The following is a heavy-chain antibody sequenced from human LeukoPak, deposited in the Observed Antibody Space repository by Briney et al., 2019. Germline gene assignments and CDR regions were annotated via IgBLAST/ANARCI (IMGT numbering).Heavy chain of an antibody. CDR3: ARAGRIVGATCDY. D-gene: IGHD1-26*01. CDR1: GGTFSSYT. CDR2: IIPILGIA. V-gene: IGHV1-69*02. Sequence: GASVKVSCKASGGTFSSYTISWVRQAPGQGLEWMGRIIPILGIANYAQKFQGRVTITADKSTSTAYMELSSLRSEDTAVYYCARAGRIVGATCDYWGQGTLVTVSS. J-gene: IGHJ4*02.